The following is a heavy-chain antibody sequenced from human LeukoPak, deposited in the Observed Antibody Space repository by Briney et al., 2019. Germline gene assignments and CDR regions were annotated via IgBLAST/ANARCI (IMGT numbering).Heavy chain of an antibody. CDR3: SRERKPASVTTYWFDP. D-gene: IGHD4-11*01. J-gene: IGHJ5*02. V-gene: IGHV6-1*01. CDR2: TYYRSKWYN. Sequence: SQTLSLTCAISGDSVSSKSAAWNWIRQSPSRGREWLGWTYYRSKWYNDYAVSVKSRITINPDTSKNQFSLQLNSLTPEDTSVYYRSRERKPASVTTYWFDPGGQGTLVTVSS. CDR1: GDSVSSKSAA.